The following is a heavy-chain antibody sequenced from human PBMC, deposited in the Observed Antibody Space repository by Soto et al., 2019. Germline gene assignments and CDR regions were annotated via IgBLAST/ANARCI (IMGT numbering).Heavy chain of an antibody. V-gene: IGHV3-15*01. CDR3: LGSWVDP. Sequence: PGGSLRLSCAASGFTFINAWVSWVRQAPGKGLEWVGRIKSASAGGTTDYAAPVKGRFTVSRDDSKNTVYLQMNSLKIEDTGVYYCLGSWVDPWGQGTLVTVSS. D-gene: IGHD3-10*01. J-gene: IGHJ5*02. CDR2: IKSASAGGTT. CDR1: GFTFINAW.